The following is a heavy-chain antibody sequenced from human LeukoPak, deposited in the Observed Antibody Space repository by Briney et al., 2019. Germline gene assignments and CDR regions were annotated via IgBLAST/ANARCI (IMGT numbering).Heavy chain of an antibody. J-gene: IGHJ4*02. Sequence: SETLSLTCTVSGGSLSSGDYYWSWIRQPPGKGLECIGYIYYSGSTYYNPSLKSRVTISVDTSKNQFSLKLSSVTAADTAVYYCARGVVSGYDLGTIDYWGQGTLVTVSS. CDR1: GGSLSSGDYY. CDR2: IYYSGST. CDR3: ARGVVSGYDLGTIDY. D-gene: IGHD5-12*01. V-gene: IGHV4-30-4*01.